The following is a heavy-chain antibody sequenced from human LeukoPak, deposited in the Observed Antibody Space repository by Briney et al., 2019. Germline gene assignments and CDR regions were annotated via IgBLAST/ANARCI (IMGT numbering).Heavy chain of an antibody. Sequence: PGRSLRPSCGPPGITLSRYGRHWCRQAPGKGLEWVAVIWYDGSKKYYADSVKGRFTISRDNSKNTLYLQMNSLRAEDTAVYYCARLYGDSVFDYWGQGTLVTVSS. V-gene: IGHV3-33*01. CDR3: ARLYGDSVFDY. CDR1: GITLSRYG. CDR2: IWYDGSKK. D-gene: IGHD4-17*01. J-gene: IGHJ4*02.